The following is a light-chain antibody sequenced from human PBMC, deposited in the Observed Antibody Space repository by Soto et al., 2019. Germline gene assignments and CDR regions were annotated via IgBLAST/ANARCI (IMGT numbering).Light chain of an antibody. CDR1: QSVSSSC. CDR2: GAS. V-gene: IGKV3-20*01. Sequence: EIALTQSPGTLSLSPGERATLSCRASQSVSSSCLAWYQQKPGQAPRLLIYGASNRATGIPDRFSGGGSGTDFTLTISRLEPEDFAVFYCQQYGSSPRTFGQGTKVDIK. CDR3: QQYGSSPRT. J-gene: IGKJ1*01.